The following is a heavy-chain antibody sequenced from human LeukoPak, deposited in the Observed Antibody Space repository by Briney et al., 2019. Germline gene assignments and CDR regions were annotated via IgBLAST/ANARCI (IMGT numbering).Heavy chain of an antibody. CDR1: GFIFSNYG. CDR2: ISSSSSYI. D-gene: IGHD6-13*01. Sequence: PGGSLRLSCAASGFIFSNYGMNWVRQAPGKGLEWVSSISSSSSYIYYADSVKGRFTISRDNAKNSLYLQMNSLRAEDTAVYYCARSYSSSWYLWLDYFDYWGQGTLVTVSS. V-gene: IGHV3-21*01. J-gene: IGHJ4*02. CDR3: ARSYSSSWYLWLDYFDY.